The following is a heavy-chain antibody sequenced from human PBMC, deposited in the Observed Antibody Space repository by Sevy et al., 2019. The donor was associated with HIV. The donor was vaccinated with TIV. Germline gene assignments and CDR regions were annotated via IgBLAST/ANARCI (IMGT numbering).Heavy chain of an antibody. D-gene: IGHD3-22*01. CDR2: ISSSGSTI. J-gene: IGHJ4*02. V-gene: IGHV3-11*01. Sequence: GGSLRLSCAASGFTFSDYCMSWIRQAPGKGLEWVSYISSSGSTIYYADSVKGRFTISRDNAKNSLYLQMNSLRAEDTAVYYCARVLNPEYYYDSSGYHPVDYWGQGTLVTVSS. CDR1: GFTFSDYC. CDR3: ARVLNPEYYYDSSGYHPVDY.